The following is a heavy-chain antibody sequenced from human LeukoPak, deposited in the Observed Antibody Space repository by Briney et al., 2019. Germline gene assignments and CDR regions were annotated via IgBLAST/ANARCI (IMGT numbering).Heavy chain of an antibody. CDR3: ARLYYDSSGYYQICYFDY. V-gene: IGHV4-39*01. D-gene: IGHD3-22*01. CDR2: IYYSGST. J-gene: IGHJ4*02. CDR1: GGSISSSSYY. Sequence: SETLSLTCTVSGGSISSSSYYWGWIRQPPGKGLEWFGRIYYSGSTYYNSSLKSRVTISVDTSKNPFSPNLSSVTAANTAVYYCARLYYDSSGYYQICYFDYWGQGTLVTVSS.